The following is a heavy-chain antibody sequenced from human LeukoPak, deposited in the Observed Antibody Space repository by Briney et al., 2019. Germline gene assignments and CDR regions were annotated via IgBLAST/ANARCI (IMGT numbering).Heavy chain of an antibody. CDR3: ARDGNYYDSSGLPGRYDY. D-gene: IGHD3-22*01. J-gene: IGHJ4*02. CDR2: IIRILGIA. Sequence: SVKVSCKASGGTFSRYAISWVRQAPGQGLEWMGRIIRILGIANYAQKFQGRVTITADKSTSTAYMELSSLRAEDTAVYYCARDGNYYDSSGLPGRYDYWGQGTLVTVSS. CDR1: GGTFSRYA. V-gene: IGHV1-69*04.